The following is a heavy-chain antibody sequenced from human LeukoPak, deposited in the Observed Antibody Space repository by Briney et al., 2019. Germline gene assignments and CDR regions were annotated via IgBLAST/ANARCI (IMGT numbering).Heavy chain of an antibody. D-gene: IGHD4-17*01. CDR3: ARSPDYAADY. Sequence: GGSLRLSCAASGFTFSSYSMNWVRQAPGKGLEWVSYISSSTSTIYYADSVKGRFTISRDNAKNSLYLQMNSLRAEDTAVYYCARSPDYAADYWGQGTLVTVSS. CDR1: GFTFSSYS. V-gene: IGHV3-48*04. CDR2: ISSSTSTI. J-gene: IGHJ4*02.